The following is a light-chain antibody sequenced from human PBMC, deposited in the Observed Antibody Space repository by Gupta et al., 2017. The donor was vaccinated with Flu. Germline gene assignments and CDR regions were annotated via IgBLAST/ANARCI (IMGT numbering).Light chain of an antibody. Sequence: DIVMTQSPDSLAVSLAERATINCKSSQSVLYSSNNKNYIAWYQQKPGQPPKLLIYWASTRESGVPYRFSGSGSGTDFTLTISSLQAEDVAVYYCQQYYSTPWTFGQGTKVEIK. V-gene: IGKV4-1*01. CDR2: WAS. J-gene: IGKJ1*01. CDR3: QQYYSTPWT. CDR1: QSVLYSSNNKNY.